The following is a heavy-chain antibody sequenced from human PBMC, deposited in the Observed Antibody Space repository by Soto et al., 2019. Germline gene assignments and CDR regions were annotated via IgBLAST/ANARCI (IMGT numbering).Heavy chain of an antibody. V-gene: IGHV4-59*01. D-gene: IGHD6-19*01. CDR2: IYYSGST. J-gene: IGHJ4*02. CDR1: GGSISSYY. Sequence: SETLSLTCTVSGGSISSYYWSWIRQPPGKGLEWIGYIYYSGSTNYNPSLKSRVTISVDTSKNQFSLKLSSVTAADTAVYYCARGPYSSGTYFDYWGQGTLVTVS. CDR3: ARGPYSSGTYFDY.